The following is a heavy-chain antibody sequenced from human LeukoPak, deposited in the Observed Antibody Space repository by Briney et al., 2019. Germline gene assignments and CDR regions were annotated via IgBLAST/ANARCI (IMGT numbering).Heavy chain of an antibody. CDR2: INPNSGGT. Sequence: VASVKVSCKASGYTFTGYYMHWVRQAPGQGLEWMGWINPNSGGTNYAQKFQGRVTMTRDTSISTAYMELSRLRSDDTAVYYCVRDPARTYGSTYYYYYMDVWGKGTTVTVSS. D-gene: IGHD3-10*01. J-gene: IGHJ6*03. CDR3: VRDPARTYGSTYYYYYMDV. CDR1: GYTFTGYY. V-gene: IGHV1-2*02.